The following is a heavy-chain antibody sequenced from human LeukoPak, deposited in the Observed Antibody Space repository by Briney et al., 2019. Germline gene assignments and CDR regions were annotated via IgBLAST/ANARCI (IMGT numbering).Heavy chain of an antibody. Sequence: GGSLRLSCAASGFTFSTYWMHWVRQAPGKGLVWVSRINSDGSSTSYADSVKGRFTISRDISKNTLYLQMNSLRAEDTAVYYCARVLSGRGSLYDYYYYMDVWGKGTTVTISS. J-gene: IGHJ6*03. D-gene: IGHD3-10*01. CDR1: GFTFSTYW. CDR2: INSDGSST. CDR3: ARVLSGRGSLYDYYYYMDV. V-gene: IGHV3-74*01.